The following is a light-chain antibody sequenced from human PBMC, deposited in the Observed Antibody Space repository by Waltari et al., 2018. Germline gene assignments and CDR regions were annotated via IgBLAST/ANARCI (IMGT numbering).Light chain of an antibody. CDR1: QSVGKS. V-gene: IGKV3-20*01. J-gene: IGKJ1*01. Sequence: EIVLTQFPGTLSLSPGERATLSCRASQSVGKSLAWYQQKSGQAPRLLIYDASTRATGIPDRFSASGFGTDFSLTISRLEPEDFAVYYCQKYVRLPVTFGQGTKVEIK. CDR3: QKYVRLPVT. CDR2: DAS.